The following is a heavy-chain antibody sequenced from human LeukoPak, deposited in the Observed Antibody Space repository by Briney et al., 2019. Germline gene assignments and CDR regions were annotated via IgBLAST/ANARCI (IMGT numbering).Heavy chain of an antibody. Sequence: PSETLSLTCTVSGGSISTYYWSWIRQSPGKGLEWIGYIYYSGSTNYHPSLKSRVTISVDTSKNQFSLKLSSVTAADTAVYYCARGRPPYGYWGQGTLVTVSS. CDR2: IYYSGST. V-gene: IGHV4-59*01. D-gene: IGHD2-21*01. CDR1: GGSISTYY. CDR3: ARGRPPYGY. J-gene: IGHJ4*02.